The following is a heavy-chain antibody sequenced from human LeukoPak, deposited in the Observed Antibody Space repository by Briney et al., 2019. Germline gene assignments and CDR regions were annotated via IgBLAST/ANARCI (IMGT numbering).Heavy chain of an antibody. CDR1: GFTFSSYA. CDR3: AKNSLAVDGTQWAFMY. V-gene: IGHV3-23*01. CDR2: ISGSGGST. J-gene: IGHJ4*02. Sequence: GGSLRLSCAASGFTFSSYAMSWVRQAPGQGLEWFSAISGSGGSTYYADSVKGRFTISRDYSKNTLYLQMNCLRAEDTAVYFFAKNSLAVDGTQWAFMYWGQGTLGTVSS. D-gene: IGHD6-19*01.